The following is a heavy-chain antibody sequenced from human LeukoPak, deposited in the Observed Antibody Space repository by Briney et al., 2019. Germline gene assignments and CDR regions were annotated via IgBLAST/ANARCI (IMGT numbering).Heavy chain of an antibody. CDR1: GFTFSDYN. J-gene: IGHJ6*03. CDR2: ISRSGSTK. D-gene: IGHD4-17*01. V-gene: IGHV3-11*04. Sequence: GGSLRLSCAASGFTFSDYNMRWIRQAPRKGLEWVSSISRSGSTKYYADSVKGRFTISRDNAKNSLYLQMNSLRAEDTAVYYCARFDYGDYPFYYYYYMDVWGKGTTVTVSS. CDR3: ARFDYGDYPFYYYYYMDV.